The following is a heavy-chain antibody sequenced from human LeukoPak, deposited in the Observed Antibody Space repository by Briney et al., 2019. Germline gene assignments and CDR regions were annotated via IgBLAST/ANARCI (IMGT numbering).Heavy chain of an antibody. V-gene: IGHV7-4-1*02. D-gene: IGHD3-3*02. CDR1: GYRFTSYA. CDR2: ISTKTGHP. CDR3: AKGGPLPISYYYYMDV. J-gene: IGHJ6*03. Sequence: ASVKVSCKASGYRFTSYAMNWVRQAPGQGLEWMGWISTKTGHPTYAQGFTGRFVFSLDTSVSTSYLQMNSLRAEDTAVYYCAKGGPLPISYYYYMDVWGKGTTVTVSS.